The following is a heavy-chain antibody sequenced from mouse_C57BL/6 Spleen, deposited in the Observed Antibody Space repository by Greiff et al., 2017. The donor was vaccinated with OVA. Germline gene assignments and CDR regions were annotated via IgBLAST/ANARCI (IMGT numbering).Heavy chain of an antibody. CDR2: IIPGSGGT. Sequence: VQLQQSGAELVRPGTSVKVSCKASGYAFTNYLIEWVKQRPGQGLEWIGVIIPGSGGTNYNEKFKGKATLTADKSSSTAYMQLSSLTSEHSAFSFCARGFDGRFAYWGQGTLVTVSA. J-gene: IGHJ3*01. V-gene: IGHV1-54*01. CDR1: GYAFTNYL. CDR3: ARGFDGRFAY. D-gene: IGHD2-3*01.